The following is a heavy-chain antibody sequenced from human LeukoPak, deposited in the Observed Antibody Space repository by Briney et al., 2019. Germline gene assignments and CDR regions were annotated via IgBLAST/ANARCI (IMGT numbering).Heavy chain of an antibody. D-gene: IGHD3-22*01. J-gene: IGHJ4*02. CDR2: IYPGDSDT. V-gene: IGHV5-51*01. CDR3: ALSYYYDSSGYYTFDY. CDR1: GYSFTSYW. Sequence: GESLKISCKGSGYSFTSYWIGWVRQMPGKGLGWMGIIYPGDSDTRYSPSFQGQVTISADKSISTAYLQWSSLKASDTAMYYCALSYYYDSSGYYTFDYWGQGTLVTVSS.